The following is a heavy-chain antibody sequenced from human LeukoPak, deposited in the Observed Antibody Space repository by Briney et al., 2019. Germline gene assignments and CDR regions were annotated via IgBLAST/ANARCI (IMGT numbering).Heavy chain of an antibody. CDR2: IHHSGTT. J-gene: IGHJ4*02. Sequence: PSETLSLTCTVSGGSISSSNWWGWVRQPPGKGLECIGEIHHSGTTNYNPSLKSRVTISVDKSKNEFSLKLNSVTAADTAVYYCARAFLVGYSPEEYFFDYWGQGTLVTVSS. D-gene: IGHD2-15*01. V-gene: IGHV4-4*02. CDR1: GGSISSSNW. CDR3: ARAFLVGYSPEEYFFDY.